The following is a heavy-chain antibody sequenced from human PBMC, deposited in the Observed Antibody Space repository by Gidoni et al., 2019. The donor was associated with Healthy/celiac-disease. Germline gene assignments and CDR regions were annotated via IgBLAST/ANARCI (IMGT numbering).Heavy chain of an antibody. CDR1: GFTSDAYA. J-gene: IGHJ4*02. V-gene: IGHV3-9*02. CDR3: AKAQYSYGSSDFDY. Sequence: EVQLVESGGGLVQPGRSLRLSCAASGFTSDAYAMHWVRQAPGKGLEWVSGISWNSGSIGYADSVKGRFTISRDNAKNSLYLQMNSLRAEDTALYYCAKAQYSYGSSDFDYWGQGTLVTVSS. CDR2: ISWNSGSI. D-gene: IGHD5-18*01.